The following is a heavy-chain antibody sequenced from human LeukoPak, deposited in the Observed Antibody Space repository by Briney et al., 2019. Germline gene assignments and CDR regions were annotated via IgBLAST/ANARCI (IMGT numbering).Heavy chain of an antibody. CDR3: AKGSYYDSSGSFYFDY. V-gene: IGHV3-23*01. D-gene: IGHD3-22*01. Sequence: GGSLRLSCAASGFTFSSYAMGWVRQAPGKGLEWVSGISGSGDNTYYADSVKGRFTISRDNSKNTLYVQVNSLGTEDTAAYYCAKGSYYDSSGSFYFDYWGQGTLVTVSS. CDR1: GFTFSSYA. J-gene: IGHJ4*02. CDR2: ISGSGDNT.